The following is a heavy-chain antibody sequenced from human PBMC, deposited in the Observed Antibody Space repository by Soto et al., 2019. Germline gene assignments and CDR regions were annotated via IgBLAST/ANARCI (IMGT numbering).Heavy chain of an antibody. CDR1: GASVNSATSS. CDR2: ISYTGTT. V-gene: IGHV4-39*07. Sequence: SETPSLTCTASGASVNSATSSWGWIRQPPGKGLEWIGTISYTGTTYYNPSLKSRVTISVDTSKNQFSLKLSSVTAADTAVYYCARGSTGYSSSWYRYWGQGTLVTVSS. J-gene: IGHJ4*02. CDR3: ARGSTGYSSSWYRY. D-gene: IGHD6-13*01.